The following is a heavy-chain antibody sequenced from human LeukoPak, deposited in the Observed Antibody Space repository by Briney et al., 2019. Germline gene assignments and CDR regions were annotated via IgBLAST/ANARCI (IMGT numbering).Heavy chain of an antibody. CDR1: GFTFSSYS. CDR2: ISSSSSYI. CDR3: AKDRDDYGYSYFDY. D-gene: IGHD4/OR15-4a*01. J-gene: IGHJ4*02. Sequence: GGSLRLSCAASGFTFSSYSMNWVRQAPGKGLEWVSSISSSSSYIYYADSVKGRFTISRDNAKNSLYLQMNSLRAEDMAVYYCAKDRDDYGYSYFDYWGQGTLVTVSS. V-gene: IGHV3-21*01.